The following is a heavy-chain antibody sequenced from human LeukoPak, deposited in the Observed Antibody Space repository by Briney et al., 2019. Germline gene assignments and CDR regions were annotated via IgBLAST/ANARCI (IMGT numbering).Heavy chain of an antibody. Sequence: SQTLSLTCALSGDSVSSNTAAWNWIRQSPSRGLEWLGRTYYRSKWTNEYAVSVKSRMSINPDTSKNQFSLQLNSVTPEDTAVYYCARFYYGTPDYWGQGALVTVSS. CDR3: ARFYYGTPDY. CDR1: GDSVSSNTAA. J-gene: IGHJ4*02. CDR2: TYYRSKWTN. V-gene: IGHV6-1*01. D-gene: IGHD3-22*01.